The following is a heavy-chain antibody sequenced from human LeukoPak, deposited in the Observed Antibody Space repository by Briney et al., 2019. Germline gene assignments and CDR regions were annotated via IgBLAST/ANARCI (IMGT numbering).Heavy chain of an antibody. D-gene: IGHD3-10*01. V-gene: IGHV3-9*01. CDR3: AKELGKFGEDYMDV. CDR2: ISWNSGSI. Sequence: GGSLRLSCAASGFTFSSYAMSWVRQAPGKGLEWVSGISWNSGSIGYADSVKGRFTISRDNAKNSLYLQMNSLRAEDTALYYCAKELGKFGEDYMDVWGKGTTVTISS. J-gene: IGHJ6*03. CDR1: GFTFSSYA.